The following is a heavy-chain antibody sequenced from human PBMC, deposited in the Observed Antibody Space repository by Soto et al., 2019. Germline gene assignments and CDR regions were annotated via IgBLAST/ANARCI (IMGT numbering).Heavy chain of an antibody. CDR2: IIPILGIA. D-gene: IGHD4-17*01. CDR1: GGTFSSYT. J-gene: IGHJ5*02. V-gene: IGHV1-69*02. CDR3: AGVGDYGDYVLPDWFDP. Sequence: ASVKVACKASGGTFSSYTISWVLQAPGEGLEWMGRIIPILGIANYAQKFQGRVTITADKSTSTAYMELSSLRSEDTAVYYCAGVGDYGDYVLPDWFDPWGQGTLVTVSS.